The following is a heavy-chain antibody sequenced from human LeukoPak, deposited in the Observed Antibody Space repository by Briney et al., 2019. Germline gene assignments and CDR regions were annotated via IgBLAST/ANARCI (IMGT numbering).Heavy chain of an antibody. CDR2: ISSGARYV. CDR1: GFTFGSYA. D-gene: IGHD6-19*01. CDR3: TTDVRDEYSSGWYPIGY. Sequence: GSLRLSCAASGFTFGSYAMTWVRQAPGTGLEWVSSISSGARYVYYADSVKGRFTISRDNAKSSLYLQMNSLRAEDTAVYYCTTDVRDEYSSGWYPIGYWGQGTLVTVSS. V-gene: IGHV3-21*01. J-gene: IGHJ4*02.